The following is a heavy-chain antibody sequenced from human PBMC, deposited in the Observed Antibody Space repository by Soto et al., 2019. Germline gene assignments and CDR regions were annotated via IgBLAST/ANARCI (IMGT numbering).Heavy chain of an antibody. Sequence: QVQLVESGGGVVQPGRSLRLSCAASGFTFSSYGMHWVRQAPGKGLEWVAVISYDGSNKYYADSVKGRFTISRDNSKNPRFWKRNGLGAGERVWFYWGKYFGGGGYYFDYWGQGTLVTVSS. CDR1: GFTFSSYG. D-gene: IGHD3-10*01. CDR2: ISYDGSNK. CDR3: GKYFGGGGYYFDY. J-gene: IGHJ4*02. V-gene: IGHV3-30*18.